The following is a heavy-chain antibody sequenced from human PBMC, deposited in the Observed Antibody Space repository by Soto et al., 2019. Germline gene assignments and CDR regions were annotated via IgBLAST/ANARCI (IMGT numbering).Heavy chain of an antibody. CDR2: ISGYNGYP. V-gene: IGHV1-18*01. J-gene: IGHJ4*02. CDR3: ARGSASALYDF. Sequence: QVQLVQSGAEVRKPGASVNVSCKTSGYIFTNYGVAWARQAPAQGLELVAWISGYNGYPKYTQKFQGRVTVTTDTSTRTGYIELRNLRSDDTAVYYCARGSASALYDFWGQGTLVTVSS. D-gene: IGHD6-13*01. CDR1: GYIFTNYG.